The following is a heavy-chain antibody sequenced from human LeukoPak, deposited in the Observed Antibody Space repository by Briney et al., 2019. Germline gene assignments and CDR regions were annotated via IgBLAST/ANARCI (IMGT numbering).Heavy chain of an antibody. CDR3: STNQALDI. CDR1: GFIFSDAW. Sequence: GGSLRLSCAASGFIFSDAWMTWVRQAPGKGLEWVGRIKRIADGGPTDYAAPVKGRFNISRDDSKNTLYLQMNSLKIEDTAVYYCSTNQALDIWGQGTKVTVSS. J-gene: IGHJ3*02. CDR2: IKRIADGGPT. V-gene: IGHV3-15*01.